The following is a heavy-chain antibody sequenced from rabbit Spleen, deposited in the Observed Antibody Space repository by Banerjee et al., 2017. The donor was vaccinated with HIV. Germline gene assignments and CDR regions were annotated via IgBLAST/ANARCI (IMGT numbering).Heavy chain of an antibody. Sequence: QSLEESGGGLVQPGGSLKLSCKASGFDFSAYGVSWVRQAPGKGLEWIGYIDPIFGSTYYANWVKGRFTISRDNAQNTVFLQLSSLTAADTATYFCVRDEAGYAGYGPYYFNLWGQGTLVTVS. CDR3: VRDEAGYAGYGPYYFNL. J-gene: IGHJ4*01. CDR1: GFDFSAYG. D-gene: IGHD7-1*01. CDR2: IDPIFGST. V-gene: IGHV1S7*01.